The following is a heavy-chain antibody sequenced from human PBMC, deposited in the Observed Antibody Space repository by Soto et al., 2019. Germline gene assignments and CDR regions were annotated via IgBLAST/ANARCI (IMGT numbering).Heavy chain of an antibody. V-gene: IGHV4-34*01. D-gene: IGHD3-3*01. CDR2: INHSGST. CDR1: GGSFSGYY. J-gene: IGHJ5*02. CDR3: ARGWRREYYDFWSGYYENWFDP. Sequence: SETLSLTCAVYGGSFSGYYWSWIRQPPGKGLEWIGEINHSGSTNYNPSLKSRVTISVDTSKNHFSLKLGSVTAADTAGYYCARGWRREYYDFWSGYYENWFDPWGQGTLVTVSS.